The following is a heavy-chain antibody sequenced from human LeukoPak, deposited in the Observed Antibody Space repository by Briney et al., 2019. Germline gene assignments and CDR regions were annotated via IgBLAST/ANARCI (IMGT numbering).Heavy chain of an antibody. V-gene: IGHV4-39*07. CDR2: IYYSGST. Sequence: SETLSLTCTVSGGSISSSSYYWGWIRQPPGKGLEWIGSIYYSGSTYYNPSLKSRVTISVDTSKNQFSLKLSSVTAADTAVYYCARDSGVMYRQGFDYWGQGTLVTVSS. J-gene: IGHJ4*02. CDR1: GGSISSSSYY. D-gene: IGHD2-2*01. CDR3: ARDSGVMYRQGFDY.